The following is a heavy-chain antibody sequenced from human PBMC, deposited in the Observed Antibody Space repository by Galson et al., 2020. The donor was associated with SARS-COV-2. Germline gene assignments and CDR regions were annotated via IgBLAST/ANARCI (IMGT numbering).Heavy chain of an antibody. CDR1: GFTFSSHS. Sequence: GESLKISCAASGFTFSSHSMQWVRQAPGKGLEWVAVISSDGRITYYADFVKGRITISRDNSKNTLYLQVDSLRPVDTAVYYCAKVAVGATSYFDYWGQGTLVTVSS. V-gene: IGHV3-30*04. D-gene: IGHD1-26*01. J-gene: IGHJ4*02. CDR2: ISSDGRIT. CDR3: AKVAVGATSYFDY.